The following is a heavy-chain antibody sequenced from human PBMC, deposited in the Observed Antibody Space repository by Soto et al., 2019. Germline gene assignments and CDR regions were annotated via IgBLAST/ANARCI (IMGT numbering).Heavy chain of an antibody. CDR3: ARSSLGVRFDA. D-gene: IGHD3-16*01. CDR1: GFTFSSYW. Sequence: GGSLRRSCAASGFTFSSYWMSWVRQAPGKGLEWVANIKQDGSEKYYVDSVKGRFTISRDNAKNSLYLQMNSLRAEDTAVCYCARSSLGVRFDAWGQGTLVTGSS. CDR2: IKQDGSEK. J-gene: IGHJ5*02. V-gene: IGHV3-7*03.